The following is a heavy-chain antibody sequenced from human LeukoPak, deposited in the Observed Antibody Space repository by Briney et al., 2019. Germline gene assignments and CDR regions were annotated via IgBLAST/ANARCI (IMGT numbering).Heavy chain of an antibody. Sequence: SVKVSCTASGGTFSSYTISWVRQAPGQGLEWMGRIIPILGIANYAQKFQGRVTITADKSTSTAYMELSSLRSEDTAVYYCASEATVTPDAFDIWGQGTMVTVSS. V-gene: IGHV1-69*02. D-gene: IGHD4-17*01. CDR1: GGTFSSYT. J-gene: IGHJ3*02. CDR3: ASEATVTPDAFDI. CDR2: IIPILGIA.